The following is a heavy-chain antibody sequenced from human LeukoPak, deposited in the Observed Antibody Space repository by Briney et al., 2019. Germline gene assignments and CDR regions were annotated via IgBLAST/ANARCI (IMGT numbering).Heavy chain of an antibody. J-gene: IGHJ5*02. Sequence: GESLKISCKGSGYGFTSYWISWVRQMPGKGLEWMGRIDPSDSYTNYSPSFQGHVTISADKSISTAYLQWSSLKASDTAMYYCARHLSGYSSSWGWFDPWAREPWSPSPQ. CDR3: ARHLSGYSSSWGWFDP. CDR1: GYGFTSYW. V-gene: IGHV5-10-1*01. CDR2: IDPSDSYT. D-gene: IGHD6-13*01.